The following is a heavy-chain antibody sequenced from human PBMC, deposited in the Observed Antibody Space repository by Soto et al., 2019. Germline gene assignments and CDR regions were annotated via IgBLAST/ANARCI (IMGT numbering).Heavy chain of an antibody. J-gene: IGHJ6*02. CDR2: ISSSGSTI. CDR3: ATPPSSGWTKYYYYGMDV. V-gene: IGHV3-48*03. CDR1: GFTFSSYE. D-gene: IGHD6-19*01. Sequence: PGGSLRLSCAASGFTFSSYEMNWVRQAPGKGLEWVSYISSSGSTIYYADSVKGRFTISRDNAKNSLYLQMNSLRAEDTAVYYCATPPSSGWTKYYYYGMDVWGQGTTVTVSS.